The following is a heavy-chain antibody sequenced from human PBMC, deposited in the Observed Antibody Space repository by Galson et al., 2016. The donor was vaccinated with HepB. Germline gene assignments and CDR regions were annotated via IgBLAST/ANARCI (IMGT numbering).Heavy chain of an antibody. CDR3: ARGGDSGDSGFDY. CDR1: GGSLSSGGYS. J-gene: IGHJ4*02. CDR2: IYYTRSA. D-gene: IGHD1-14*01. V-gene: IGHV4-30-2*01. Sequence: TLSPTCTVSGGSLSSGGYSWSWIRQPPGKGLEWIGYIYYTRSAHFHPSLRSRVTLSVDTSKHQFSLKLTSLTAADTAVYYCARGGDSGDSGFDYWGQGTLVTVSS.